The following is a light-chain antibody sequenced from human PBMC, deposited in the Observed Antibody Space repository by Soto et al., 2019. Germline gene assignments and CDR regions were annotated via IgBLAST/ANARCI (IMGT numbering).Light chain of an antibody. V-gene: IGKV3-15*01. CDR3: QQYDIWPPYT. CDR1: QNIRSS. J-gene: IGKJ2*01. Sequence: VVMTQSPASLSASHGERVTLSCRASQNIRSSLAWYQQRPGQAPRLLIYDASTRATGIPPRFSGGGSGTEFTVTISSLQSEDFAIYYCQQYDIWPPYTFGQGTKVDI. CDR2: DAS.